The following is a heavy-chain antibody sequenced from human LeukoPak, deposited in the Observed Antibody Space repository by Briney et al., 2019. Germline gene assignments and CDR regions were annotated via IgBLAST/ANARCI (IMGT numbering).Heavy chain of an antibody. Sequence: PSETLSLTCTASGGSISSYYWSWIRQPPGKGLEWIGYIYYSGSTNYNPSLKSRVTISVDTSKNQFSLKLSSVTAADTAVYYCARVESGYCSSTSCFNWFDPWGQGTLVTVSS. CDR1: GGSISSYY. V-gene: IGHV4-59*01. D-gene: IGHD2-2*01. CDR3: ARVESGYCSSTSCFNWFDP. J-gene: IGHJ5*02. CDR2: IYYSGST.